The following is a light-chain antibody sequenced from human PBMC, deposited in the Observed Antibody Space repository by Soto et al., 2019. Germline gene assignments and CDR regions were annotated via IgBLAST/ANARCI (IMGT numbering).Light chain of an antibody. V-gene: IGKV1-8*01. CDR1: QGISSY. CDR2: AAS. J-gene: IGKJ1*01. CDR3: QQYGSSPTT. Sequence: AIRMTQSPSSLSASTGDRVTITCRASQGISSYLAWYQQKPGKAPKLLIYAASTLQSGVPSRFSGSGSGTDFTLTISCLQSEDFATYYCQQYGSSPTTFGHGTKVEIK.